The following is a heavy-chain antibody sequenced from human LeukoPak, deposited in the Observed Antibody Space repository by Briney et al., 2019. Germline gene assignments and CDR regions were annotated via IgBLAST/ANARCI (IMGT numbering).Heavy chain of an antibody. J-gene: IGHJ4*02. V-gene: IGHV3-30*04. Sequence: PGRSLRLSCAASGFTFSSYAMHWVRQAPGKGLEWVAVISYDGSNQHYADSVMGRFTISRDNSKNTLYLHMNSLKTEDMAMYYCVNTYYYDSSGYYGRGFIDYWGQGTLVTVSS. CDR1: GFTFSSYA. CDR2: ISYDGSNQ. D-gene: IGHD3-22*01. CDR3: VNTYYYDSSGYYGRGFIDY.